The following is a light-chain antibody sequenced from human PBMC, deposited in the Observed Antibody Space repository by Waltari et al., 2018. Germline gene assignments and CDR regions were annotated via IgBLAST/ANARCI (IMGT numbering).Light chain of an antibody. CDR2: GAS. J-gene: IGKJ2*01. V-gene: IGKV3-20*01. CDR3: QQYGESPYT. Sequence: EIVLTQSPGTLSLSPGERATLSCRASQSVSSSYLAWYQQKPGQAPRLLIYGASSRATGIPDRFSGSGSGTDFTLTISRLEPEDFVVYYCQQYGESPYTFGQGTNLEIK. CDR1: QSVSSSY.